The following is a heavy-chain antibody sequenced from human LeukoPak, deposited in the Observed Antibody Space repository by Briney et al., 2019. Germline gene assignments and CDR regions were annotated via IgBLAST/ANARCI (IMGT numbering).Heavy chain of an antibody. J-gene: IGHJ6*02. V-gene: IGHV3-23*01. CDR3: AKRDIVATMGSGMDV. CDR2: ISGSGGST. CDR1: GFTYSSYS. Sequence: QPGGSLRLSCAASGFTYSSYSMNWAREAPGKGLEWVSAISGSGGSTYYADSVKGRFTISSDNSKNTMYLQMNSLRAEDTAVYYCAKRDIVATMGSGMDVWGQGTTVTVSS. D-gene: IGHD5-12*01.